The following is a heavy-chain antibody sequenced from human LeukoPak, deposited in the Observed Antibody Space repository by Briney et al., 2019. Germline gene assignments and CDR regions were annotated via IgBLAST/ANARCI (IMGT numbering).Heavy chain of an antibody. V-gene: IGHV3-43*02. CDR3: AKDWYCSSTSCYGGYDY. Sequence: GGSLRLSCAASGFXFDDYAMHWVRQAPGKGLEWVSLISGDGGSTYYADSVKGRFTISRDNSKNSLYLQMNSLRTEDTALYYCAKDWYCSSTSCYGGYDYWGQGTLVTVSS. J-gene: IGHJ4*02. CDR2: ISGDGGST. CDR1: GFXFDDYA. D-gene: IGHD2-2*01.